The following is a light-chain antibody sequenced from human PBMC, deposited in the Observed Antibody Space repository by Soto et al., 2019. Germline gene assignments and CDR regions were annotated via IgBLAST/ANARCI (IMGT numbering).Light chain of an antibody. V-gene: IGKV1-9*01. CDR2: GAS. CDR3: LQDINYPWT. CDR1: QAISSY. Sequence: DIQLTQSPSFLSASVGDRVTITCRASQAISSYLAWYQQKPGKPPKVLIYGASNLQSGVPPRFSGSGSGTDFTLAISSLQPEDSATYYCLQDINYPWTFGQGTKVDIK. J-gene: IGKJ1*01.